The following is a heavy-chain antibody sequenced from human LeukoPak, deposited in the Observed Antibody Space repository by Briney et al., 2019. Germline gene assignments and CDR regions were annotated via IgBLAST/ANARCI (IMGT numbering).Heavy chain of an antibody. CDR3: AREGCSGGSCYSSSLGY. Sequence: SQTLSLTCTVSGGSISSGSYYWSWIRQPAGKGLEWIGRIYTSGSTNYNPSLKSRVTISVDTSKNQFSLKLSSVTAADTAVYYCAREGCSGGSCYSSSLGYWGQGTLVTVSS. V-gene: IGHV4-61*02. J-gene: IGHJ4*02. CDR1: GGSISSGSYY. D-gene: IGHD2-15*01. CDR2: IYTSGST.